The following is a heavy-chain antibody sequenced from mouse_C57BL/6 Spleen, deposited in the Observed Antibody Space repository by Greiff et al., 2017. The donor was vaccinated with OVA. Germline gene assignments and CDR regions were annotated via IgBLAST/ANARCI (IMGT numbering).Heavy chain of an antibody. CDR2: ISRGGSYT. V-gene: IGHV5-6*02. CDR3: ANHESYFDY. J-gene: IGHJ2*01. CDR1: GYTFSSYG. Sequence: EVKLVESGGDLVKPGGSLKLSCAASGYTFSSYGMYWVRPTPVKRLEWVATISRGGSYTYYPERVKGRFTISRYNDKNTLYLQTSSRKSEDTAMYYCANHESYFDYWGQGTTLTVSS.